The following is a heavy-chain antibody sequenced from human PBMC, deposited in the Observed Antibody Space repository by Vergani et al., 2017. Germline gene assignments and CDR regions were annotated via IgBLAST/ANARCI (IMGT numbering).Heavy chain of an antibody. V-gene: IGHV4-34*01. Sequence: QVQLQQWGAGLLKPSETLSLKCAVYGEAFTGYYWNWIRQSPGKGLEWIAEINAGGSTNYNPSLKSRVTISVDTSKNQFSLSLSFVTAADTAVYYCARGLEIRGVKIVQRFSYSSALDVWWQGTTVTVAS. CDR1: GEAFTGYY. CDR2: INAGGST. D-gene: IGHD3-10*01. J-gene: IGHJ6*01. CDR3: ARGLEIRGVKIVQRFSYSSALDV.